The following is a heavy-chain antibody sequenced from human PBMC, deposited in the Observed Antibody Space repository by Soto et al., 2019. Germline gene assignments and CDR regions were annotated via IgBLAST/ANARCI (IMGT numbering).Heavy chain of an antibody. CDR1: GVSISIPNW. CDR3: ARGEFYAFDI. J-gene: IGHJ3*02. V-gene: IGHV4-4*02. Sequence: SETLSLTCAVSGVSISIPNWWAWVRQAPGKGLEWIGETDHSGTTNYNPSLNSRVTISLDRSKNQFSLRLTSVAAADTAVYFCARGEFYAFDIWGQGTMVTVSS. CDR2: TDHSGTT. D-gene: IGHD3-10*01.